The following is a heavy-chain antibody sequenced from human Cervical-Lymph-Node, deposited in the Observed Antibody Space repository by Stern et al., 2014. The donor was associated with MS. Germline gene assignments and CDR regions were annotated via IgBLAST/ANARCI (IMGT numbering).Heavy chain of an antibody. CDR3: ARVDSTGFPPFDP. D-gene: IGHD1-14*01. CDR1: GYTFTSYY. Sequence: VQLVESGAEVKKPGASVKVSCKASGYTFTSYYMHWVRQAPGQGLEWMGIINPSGGSTSYAQKFQGRVTITADESTGTAYMELNSLRSEDTAIYYCARVDSTGFPPFDPWGQGTLVTVSS. J-gene: IGHJ5*02. CDR2: INPSGGST. V-gene: IGHV1-46*01.